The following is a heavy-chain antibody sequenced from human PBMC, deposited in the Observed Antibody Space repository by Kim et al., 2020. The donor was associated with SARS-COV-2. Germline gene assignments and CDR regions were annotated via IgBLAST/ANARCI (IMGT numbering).Heavy chain of an antibody. CDR3: ARGRSTLLTLFWYFDL. Sequence: GGSLRLSCAASGFTFNNYAITWVRQAPGTGLEWVSAISGPGGSTYYADSVKGRFTISRDNSRNTLYLQMNSLRAEDTAVFYCARGRSTLLTLFWYFDLWGRRSLVTVSS. CDR2: ISGPGGST. CDR1: GFTFNNYA. D-gene: IGHD2-8*02. V-gene: IGHV3-23*01. J-gene: IGHJ2*01.